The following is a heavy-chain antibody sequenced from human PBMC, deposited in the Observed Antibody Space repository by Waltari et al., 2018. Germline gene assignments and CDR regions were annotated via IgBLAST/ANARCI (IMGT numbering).Heavy chain of an antibody. CDR3: TTDQGDSYTFYSFDY. J-gene: IGHJ4*02. V-gene: IGHV3-15*01. D-gene: IGHD3-16*02. CDR1: GFPFSNQW. CDR2: IKTQSDGGGAT. Sequence: EVQLVESGGGLVNPGGSLRLSCAASGFPFSNQWMGWVRQAPGKGLEWIARIKTQSDGGGATYYAAPVTGRFTVSRDDSKNMLYLQMSSLKTEDTAMYYCTTDQGDSYTFYSFDYWGQGTLVTVSS.